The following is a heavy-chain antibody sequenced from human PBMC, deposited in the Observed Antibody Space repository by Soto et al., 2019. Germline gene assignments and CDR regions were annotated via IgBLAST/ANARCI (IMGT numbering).Heavy chain of an antibody. D-gene: IGHD2-8*02. CDR1: GGSVSGYY. J-gene: IGHJ4*02. V-gene: IGHV4-59*08. CDR3: ARHLNWSQWDH. Sequence: QVQLQESGPGLVKPSETLSLTCTVSGGSVSGYYWSWIRQPPGKDLEWIGYIYYGGSTDYNPSLKSRVTMSVDTSQNQLTLKLSSVTAADTGIYYCARHLNWSQWDHWGQGTLVTVSS. CDR2: IYYGGST.